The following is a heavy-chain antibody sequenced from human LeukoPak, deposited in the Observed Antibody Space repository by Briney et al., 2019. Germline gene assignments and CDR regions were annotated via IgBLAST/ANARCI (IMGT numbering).Heavy chain of an antibody. CDR2: IYYSGNT. CDR1: GGSISGY. Sequence: SETLSLTCTVSGGSISGYWSWIRQPPGKGLEWIGYIYYSGNTKYNPSLKSRVTISIDTSRNQFSLKLNSVTAADTAVYYCARAPPRITIFGVGDWYFDLWGRGTLVTVSS. J-gene: IGHJ2*01. V-gene: IGHV4-59*12. CDR3: ARAPPRITIFGVGDWYFDL. D-gene: IGHD3-3*01.